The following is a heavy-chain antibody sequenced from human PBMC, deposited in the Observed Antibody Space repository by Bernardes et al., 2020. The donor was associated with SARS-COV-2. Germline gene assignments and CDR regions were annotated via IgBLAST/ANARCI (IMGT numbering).Heavy chain of an antibody. J-gene: IGHJ4*02. CDR1: GYTFTYNA. CDR3: ARGNDYGDFLDY. D-gene: IGHD4-17*01. CDR2: ISTFNRTT. V-gene: IGHV1-18*01. Sequence: ASVKVSCEASGYTFTYNAISWVRQAPGQGLEWMGWISTFNRTTHSAQKFQGRLSMTTDTPTSTAYMELRSLRSDDTAVYYCARGNDYGDFLDYWGQGTLVTVSS.